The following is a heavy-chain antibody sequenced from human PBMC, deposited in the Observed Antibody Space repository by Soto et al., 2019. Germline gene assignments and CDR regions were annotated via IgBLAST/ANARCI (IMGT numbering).Heavy chain of an antibody. CDR2: IYYSGST. CDR1: GGSISSSNYY. D-gene: IGHD2-2*02. J-gene: IGHJ6*04. Sequence: SETLSLTCTVSGGSISSSNYYWGWIRQPPGKGLEWIGNIYYSGSTYYNPSLKGRVIISVDTFKNQFSLKLSSVTAADTAVYYCARHGCSSTSCYIEMDVWGKGTTVTVSS. CDR3: ARHGCSSTSCYIEMDV. V-gene: IGHV4-39*01.